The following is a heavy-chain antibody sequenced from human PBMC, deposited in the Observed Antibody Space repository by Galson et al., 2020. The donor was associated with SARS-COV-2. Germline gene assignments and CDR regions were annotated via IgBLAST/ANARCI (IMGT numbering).Heavy chain of an antibody. J-gene: IGHJ4*02. CDR3: ARGYYGRGDY. V-gene: IGHV4-61*02. Sequence: SQTLSLTCPVSGGSISSSSYYWSWIRQPAGKGLEWLGRIYPSGSTNYNPSLKSRITISVDTSKNQFSLKLSSVTAADTAVYYCARGYYGRGDYWGQGTLVTVSS. D-gene: IGHD4-17*01. CDR1: GGSISSSSYY. CDR2: IYPSGST.